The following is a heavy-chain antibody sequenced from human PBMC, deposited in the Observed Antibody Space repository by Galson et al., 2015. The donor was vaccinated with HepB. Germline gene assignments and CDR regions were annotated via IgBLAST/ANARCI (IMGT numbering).Heavy chain of an antibody. D-gene: IGHD3-22*01. V-gene: IGHV3-30*18. CDR2: ISYDGSNK. J-gene: IGHJ4*02. CDR1: GFTFSSYG. CDR3: AKDLTYYDSSGVEAFDY. Sequence: SLRLSCAASGFTFSSYGMHWVRQAPGKGLEWVAVISYDGSNKYYADSVKGRFTISRDNSKNTLYLQMNSLRAEDTAVYYCAKDLTYYDSSGVEAFDYWGQGTLVTVSS.